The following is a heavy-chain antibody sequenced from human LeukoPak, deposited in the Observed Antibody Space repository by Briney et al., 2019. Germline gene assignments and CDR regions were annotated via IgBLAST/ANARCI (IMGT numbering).Heavy chain of an antibody. CDR3: ARVVGLTGYSSNWYSGYYYYMDV. CDR2: IIPIFGTT. J-gene: IGHJ6*03. Sequence: ASVKVSCKASGGTFNNYAISWVRQAPGQGLEWMGGIIPIFGTTNYAQKFQDRVTITADKSTSTAYMKLSSLRSEDTAVYYCARVVGLTGYSSNWYSGYYYYMDVWGKGTTVTVSS. CDR1: GGTFNNYA. V-gene: IGHV1-69*06. D-gene: IGHD6-13*01.